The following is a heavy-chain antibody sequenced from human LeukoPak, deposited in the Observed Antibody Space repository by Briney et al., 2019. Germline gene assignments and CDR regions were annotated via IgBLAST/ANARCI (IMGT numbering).Heavy chain of an antibody. CDR2: IKEDGSEK. J-gene: IGHJ6*03. CDR3: ARACGGSSGYYPREYYYYYMDV. Sequence: PGGSLRLSCAASGFIFSNYWMTWVRQAPGKGLEWVANIKEDGSEKYYVDSVKGRFTISRDNSKNTLYLQMNSLRAEDTAVYYCARACGGSSGYYPREYYYYYMDVWGKGITVTISS. D-gene: IGHD3-22*01. CDR1: GFIFSNYW. V-gene: IGHV3-7*03.